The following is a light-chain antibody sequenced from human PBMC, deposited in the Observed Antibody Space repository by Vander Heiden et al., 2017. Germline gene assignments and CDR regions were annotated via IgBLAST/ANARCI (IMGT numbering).Light chain of an antibody. CDR3: HQYCSSPFT. Sequence: IVLTQSPATLSLSPGERATLPCRASQSVSSSYLAWYQQKPGQTPRLLIYGASSRATGIPDRFSGSGSGADFTLTTSSLEPEDFAVYYCHQYCSSPFTFGPGTTVDIK. CDR2: GAS. CDR1: QSVSSSY. V-gene: IGKV3-20*01. J-gene: IGKJ3*01.